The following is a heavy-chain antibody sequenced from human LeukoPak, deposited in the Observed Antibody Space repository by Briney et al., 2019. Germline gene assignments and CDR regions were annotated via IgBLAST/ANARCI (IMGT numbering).Heavy chain of an antibody. V-gene: IGHV1-2*04. D-gene: IGHD6-19*01. Sequence: ASVKVSCKASGYTFTCYYMHWVRQAPGQGLEWMGWINPNSGGTNYAQKFQGWVTMTRDTSISTAYMELSRLRSDDTAVYYCARAPEQWLVDYYFDYWGQGTLVTVSS. CDR3: ARAPEQWLVDYYFDY. J-gene: IGHJ4*02. CDR1: GYTFTCYY. CDR2: INPNSGGT.